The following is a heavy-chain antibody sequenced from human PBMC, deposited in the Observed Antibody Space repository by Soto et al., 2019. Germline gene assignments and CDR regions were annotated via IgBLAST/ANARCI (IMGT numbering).Heavy chain of an antibody. V-gene: IGHV3-33*01. J-gene: IGHJ5*02. CDR3: ARDKKAAAENWFDP. D-gene: IGHD6-13*01. CDR2: IWYDGSNK. CDR1: GFTFSSYG. Sequence: GGSLRLSCAASGFTFSSYGMHWVRQAPGKGLEWVAVIWYDGSNKYYADSVKGRFTISRDNSKNTLYLQMNSLRAEDTAVYYCARDKKAAAENWFDPWGQGTLVTVSS.